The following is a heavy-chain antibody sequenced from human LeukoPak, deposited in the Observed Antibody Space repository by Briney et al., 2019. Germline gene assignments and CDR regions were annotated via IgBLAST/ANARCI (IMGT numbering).Heavy chain of an antibody. J-gene: IGHJ4*02. V-gene: IGHV3-30*02. Sequence: PGGSLRLSCAASGFTFSSYGMHWVRQAPGKGLEWVAFIRYDGSNKYYADSVKGRFTISRDNSKNTLYLQMNRLRAEDTAVYYCAKDAASIVGAKGLDYWGQGTLVTVSS. CDR2: IRYDGSNK. D-gene: IGHD1-26*01. CDR3: AKDAASIVGAKGLDY. CDR1: GFTFSSYG.